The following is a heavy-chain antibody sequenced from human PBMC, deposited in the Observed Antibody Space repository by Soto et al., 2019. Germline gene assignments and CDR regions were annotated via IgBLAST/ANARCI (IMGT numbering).Heavy chain of an antibody. CDR1: GFTFDDYT. V-gene: IGHV3-43*01. J-gene: IGHJ4*02. CDR3: AKDISTRTASAATGYDY. D-gene: IGHD2-15*01. CDR2: ISWDGGST. Sequence: EVQLVESGGVVVQPGGSLRLSCAASGFTFDDYTMHWVRQAPGKGLEWVSLISWDGGSTYYADSVKGRFTISRANSKNSLYQHMNSLRTEDTALYYCAKDISTRTASAATGYDYWGQGTLVTVSS.